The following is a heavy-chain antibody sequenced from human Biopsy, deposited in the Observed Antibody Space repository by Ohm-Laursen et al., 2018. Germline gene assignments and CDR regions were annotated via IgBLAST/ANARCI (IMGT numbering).Heavy chain of an antibody. CDR1: GNTFATYH. V-gene: IGHV1-46*01. CDR3: ARAGVGSDGTDSYYYGMDV. J-gene: IGHJ6*02. CDR2: ISPSGVTT. Sequence: GASVKVSCKASGNTFATYHIHWVRQAPGQGLEWMGVISPSGVTTSFSQKFQGRITMTRDTSTGTVYMDLNSLGSEDTAVYYCARAGVGSDGTDSYYYGMDVWGPGTTATVSS. D-gene: IGHD5-24*01.